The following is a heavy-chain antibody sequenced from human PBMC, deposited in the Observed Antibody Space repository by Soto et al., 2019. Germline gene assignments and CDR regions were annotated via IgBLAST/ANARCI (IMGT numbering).Heavy chain of an antibody. CDR1: GYTFTGYY. J-gene: IGHJ5*02. CDR3: ARGLLDSSSPEPNWFDP. D-gene: IGHD6-13*01. V-gene: IGHV1-2*02. CDR2: INPNSGGT. Sequence: SAKVSCKASGYTFTGYYMHCVLQSPLQWLEWMGWINPNSGGTNYAQKFQGRVTMTRDTSISTAYMELSRLRSDDTAVYYCARGLLDSSSPEPNWFDPWGQGTLVTVSS.